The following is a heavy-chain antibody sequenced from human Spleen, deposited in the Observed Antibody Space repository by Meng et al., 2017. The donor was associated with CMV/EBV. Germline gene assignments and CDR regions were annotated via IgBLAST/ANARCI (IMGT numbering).Heavy chain of an antibody. CDR1: GFTFSSYA. CDR2: ISGSGGST. Sequence: ASGFTFSSYAMSWVRQAPGKGLEWVSAISGSGGSTYYADSVKGRFTISRDNSKNTLYLQMNSLRAEDTAVYYCAKEGYYDSSAGDYWGQGTLVTVSS. D-gene: IGHD3-22*01. CDR3: AKEGYYDSSAGDY. V-gene: IGHV3-23*01. J-gene: IGHJ4*02.